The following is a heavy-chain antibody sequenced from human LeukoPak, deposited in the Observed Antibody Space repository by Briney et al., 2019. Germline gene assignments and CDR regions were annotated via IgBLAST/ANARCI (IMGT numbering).Heavy chain of an antibody. CDR1: GYTFTSYD. CDR2: MSPNSGDT. Sequence: ASVKVSCKASGYTFTSYDFNWVRQATGQRPERMGWMSPNSGDTGYAQKFQDRVTMTRNNSISTAYMELSSLRSDDTAVYYCARGPPNWGYDYWGPGTLVTVSS. D-gene: IGHD7-27*01. CDR3: ARGPPNWGYDY. J-gene: IGHJ4*02. V-gene: IGHV1-8*01.